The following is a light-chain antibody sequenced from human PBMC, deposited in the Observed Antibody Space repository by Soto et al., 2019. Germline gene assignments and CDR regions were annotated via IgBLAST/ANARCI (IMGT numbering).Light chain of an antibody. CDR2: DVS. V-gene: IGLV2-11*01. CDR1: SSDVGGYNY. J-gene: IGLJ1*01. Sequence: QSALTQPRSVSGSPGQSVTISCTGTSSDVGGYNYVSWYQQHPGKAPKVMIYDVSERPSGVPDRFSGSKSANTASLTISGLQAEDEDDYYCCSYAGSPRYVFGTGTKLTVL. CDR3: CSYAGSPRYV.